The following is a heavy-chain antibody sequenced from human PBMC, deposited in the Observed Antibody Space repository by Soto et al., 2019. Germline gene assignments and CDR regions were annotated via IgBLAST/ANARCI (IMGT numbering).Heavy chain of an antibody. CDR2: IYYSGST. CDR3: ARLIPALYDYIWGSYRYADGTTDY. Sequence: SSETLSLTCTVSGGSISSSSYYWGWIRQPPGKGMERIGSIYYSGSTYYNPSLKSRVTISVDTSKNQFSLKLSSVTAADTAVCYCARLIPALYDYIWGSYRYADGTTDYWGQGTLVTVSS. J-gene: IGHJ4*02. D-gene: IGHD3-16*02. V-gene: IGHV4-39*01. CDR1: GGSISSSSYY.